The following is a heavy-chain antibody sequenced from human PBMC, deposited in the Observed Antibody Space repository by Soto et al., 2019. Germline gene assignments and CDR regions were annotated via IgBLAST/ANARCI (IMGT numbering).Heavy chain of an antibody. V-gene: IGHV4-31*03. D-gene: IGHD6-13*01. CDR2: ISHRGTA. CDR1: GGSISSGAHY. J-gene: IGHJ5*02. CDR3: ARVSATGTRWFDP. Sequence: RSLTCTVSGGSISSGAHYWGWIRQHPGKGLEWIGYISHRGTAYYTPSLKSRVSLSVGPSKSQFSLNVTSLTAADTAVYYCARVSATGTRWFDPWGPGTLVTVSS.